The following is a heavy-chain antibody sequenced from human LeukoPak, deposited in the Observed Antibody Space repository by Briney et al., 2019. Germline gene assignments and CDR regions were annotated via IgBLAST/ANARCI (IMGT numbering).Heavy chain of an antibody. CDR2: INHSGST. Sequence: KPSETLSLTCAVYGGSFSGYYWSWIRQPPGEGLEWIGEINHSGSTNYNPSLKSRVTISVDTSKNQFSLKLSSVTAADTAVYYCARGLRRRWLQLFSSFDYWGQGTLVTVSS. CDR1: GGSFSGYY. V-gene: IGHV4-34*01. CDR3: ARGLRRRWLQLFSSFDY. D-gene: IGHD5-24*01. J-gene: IGHJ4*02.